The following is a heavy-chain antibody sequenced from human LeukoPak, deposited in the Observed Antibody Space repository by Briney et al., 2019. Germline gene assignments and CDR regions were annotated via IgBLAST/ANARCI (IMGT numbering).Heavy chain of an antibody. CDR1: GGSISSYY. V-gene: IGHV4-59*12. D-gene: IGHD1-26*01. CDR2: IYYSGST. CDR3: ARVYEWEGVDP. J-gene: IGHJ5*02. Sequence: PSETLSLTCTVSGGSISSYYWSWIRQPPGKGLEWIGYIYYSGSTNYNPSLKSRVTISVDKSKNQFSLKLSSVTAADTAVYYCARVYEWEGVDPWGQGTLVTVSS.